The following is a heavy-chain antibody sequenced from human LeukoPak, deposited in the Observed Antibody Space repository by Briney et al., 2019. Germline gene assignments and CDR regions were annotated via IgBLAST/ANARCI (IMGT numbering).Heavy chain of an antibody. CDR1: GFTFSSYA. CDR3: ARARIAAVGWFDP. CDR2: ISYDGSNK. D-gene: IGHD6-13*01. Sequence: GRSLRLSCAASGFTFSSYAMHWVRQAPGKGLEWVAVISYDGSNKYYADSVKGRFTISRDNSKNTLYLQMNSLRAEDTAVYYCARARIAAVGWFDPWGQGTLVTVSS. J-gene: IGHJ5*02. V-gene: IGHV3-30-3*01.